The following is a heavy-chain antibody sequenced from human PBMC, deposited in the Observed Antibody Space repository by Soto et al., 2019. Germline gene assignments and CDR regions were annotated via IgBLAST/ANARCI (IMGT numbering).Heavy chain of an antibody. D-gene: IGHD4-17*01. CDR1: RGSINEYY. CDR2: IYYNGNT. V-gene: IGHV4-59*12. J-gene: IGHJ6*03. Sequence: SETLSLTWSAARGSINEYYWRWIRQPPGKGLEWIGYIYYNGNTNYNPSLKSRATISLYASKNQFSLKLTSVTAADTAVYFCSRDSYGDSAGDYYYYMDVWGRGTTVT. CDR3: SRDSYGDSAGDYYYYMDV.